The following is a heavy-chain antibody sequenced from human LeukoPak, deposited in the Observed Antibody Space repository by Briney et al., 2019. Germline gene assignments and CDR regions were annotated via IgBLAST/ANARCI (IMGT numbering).Heavy chain of an antibody. J-gene: IGHJ2*01. CDR2: ISAGDDST. CDR1: GFTFSNYA. V-gene: IGHV3-23*01. Sequence: GGSLRLSCAASGFTFSNYAMSWVRQAPGKGLEWVSGISAGDDSTYYADSVKGRFTISRDNSKNTLFLQMNSLRAEDTAVYYCAKDKNPYCTNGVCYNWHWYSDLWGRGTLVTVSS. CDR3: AKDKNPYCTNGVCYNWHWYSDL. D-gene: IGHD2-8*01.